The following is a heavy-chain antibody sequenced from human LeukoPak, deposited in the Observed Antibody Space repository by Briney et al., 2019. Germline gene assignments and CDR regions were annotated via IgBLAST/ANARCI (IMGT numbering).Heavy chain of an antibody. J-gene: IGHJ4*02. D-gene: IGHD1-26*01. CDR2: ISYDGSNK. Sequence: GGSLRLSWAASGFTFSSYGMHWVRQAPGKGLEWVAVISYDGSNKYYADSVKGRFTISRDNAKNTLYLQMNSLRAEDTAVYYCASGSYFEPHDYWGQGTLVTVSS. V-gene: IGHV3-30*03. CDR1: GFTFSSYG. CDR3: ASGSYFEPHDY.